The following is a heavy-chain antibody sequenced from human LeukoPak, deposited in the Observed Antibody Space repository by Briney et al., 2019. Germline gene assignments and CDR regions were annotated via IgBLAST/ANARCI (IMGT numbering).Heavy chain of an antibody. CDR2: TYYRSKWYN. CDR1: GDNVSSNSAA. D-gene: IGHD4/OR15-4a*01. CDR3: ARVVRGEFDY. J-gene: IGHJ4*02. Sequence: SQTLSLTCAVSGDNVSSNSAAWNWLRQSQSTGLEWLGRTYYRSKWYNNYAVSVKSRITINADTSKNQFSLQLNSVTPEDTAVYYCARVVRGEFDYWGQGTLVTVSS. V-gene: IGHV6-1*01.